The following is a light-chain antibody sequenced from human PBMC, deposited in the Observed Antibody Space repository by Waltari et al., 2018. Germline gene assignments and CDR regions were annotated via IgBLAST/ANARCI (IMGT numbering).Light chain of an antibody. CDR3: QQYYSTLVT. V-gene: IGKV4-1*01. CDR1: QSVLYSSNNKNY. J-gene: IGKJ1*01. CDR2: WAS. Sequence: DIVMTQSPDPLAVSLGERATINCKSSQSVLYSSNNKNYLAWYQQKPGQPPKLLIYWASTRESGVPDRFSGSGSGTDFTLTISSLQAEDVAVYYCQQYYSTLVTFGQGTKVEIK.